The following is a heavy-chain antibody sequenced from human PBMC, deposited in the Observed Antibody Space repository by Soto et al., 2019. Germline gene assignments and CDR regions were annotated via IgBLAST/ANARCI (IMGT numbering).Heavy chain of an antibody. J-gene: IGHJ4*02. D-gene: IGHD3-22*01. CDR1: GYTFTSYG. V-gene: IGHV1-18*04. CDR2: ISAYKGNT. CDR3: ALMYYYDSSGYLYYFDY. Sequence: QVQLVQSGAEVKKPGASVKVSCKASGYTFTSYGISWVRQAPGQGLEWMGWISAYKGNTNYAQKLQGRVTMTQDTATSTAYRELRSLKSDDTAVYYCALMYYYDSSGYLYYFDYWGQGALVAVST.